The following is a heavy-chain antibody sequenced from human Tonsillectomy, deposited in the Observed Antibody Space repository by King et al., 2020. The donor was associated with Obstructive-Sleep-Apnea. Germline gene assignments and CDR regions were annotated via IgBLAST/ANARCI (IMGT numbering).Heavy chain of an antibody. CDR2: IYYSGST. J-gene: IGHJ4*02. CDR3: ARRLYSSSWYPFDY. V-gene: IGHV4-39*07. CDR1: GGSISSSSYY. D-gene: IGHD6-13*01. Sequence: LQLQESGPGLVKPSETLSLNCTVSGGSISSSSYYWGWIRQPPGKGLEWIGSIYYSGSTYYNPSLKSRVTISVDTSKNQFSLKLSSVTAADTAVYYCARRLYSSSWYPFDYWGQGTLVTVSS.